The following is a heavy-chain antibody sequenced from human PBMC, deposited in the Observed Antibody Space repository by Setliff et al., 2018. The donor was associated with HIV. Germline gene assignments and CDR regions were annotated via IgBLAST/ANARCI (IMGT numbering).Heavy chain of an antibody. D-gene: IGHD4-17*01. CDR3: AREGLDDYANYGGHDY. CDR2: FIPVFGRA. J-gene: IGHJ4*02. V-gene: IGHV1-69*13. Sequence: GASVKVSCKSSGSTFVNYVISWVRQAPGQGLEWMGGFIPVFGRANYAQNFRGRVTITADESTSTVYMDLTGLTFEDTAIYYCAREGLDDYANYGGHDYWGQGTLVTVSS. CDR1: GSTFVNYV.